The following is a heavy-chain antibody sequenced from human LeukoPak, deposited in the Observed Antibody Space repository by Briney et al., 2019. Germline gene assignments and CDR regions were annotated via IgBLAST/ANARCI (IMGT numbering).Heavy chain of an antibody. V-gene: IGHV3-48*01. CDR3: VTVWPDW. D-gene: IGHD2-21*01. J-gene: IGHJ4*02. Sequence: GGSLRLSCAASGVTLITYGMHWGRQAPGKGLDWLSYIDNYGDKIHYADSVKGRFTISRDNDKNSLYLQMNSLRLEDTATYYCVTVWPDWWRQGKLVTVSS. CDR2: IDNYGDKI. CDR1: GVTLITYG.